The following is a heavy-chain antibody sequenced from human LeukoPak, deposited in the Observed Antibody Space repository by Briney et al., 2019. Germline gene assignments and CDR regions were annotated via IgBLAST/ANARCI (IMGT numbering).Heavy chain of an antibody. J-gene: IGHJ4*02. CDR2: IWYDGSNK. CDR3: GKNPPPGPDY. V-gene: IGHV3-33*06. CDR1: GFTFSSYG. Sequence: GRSLRLSCAASGFTFSSYGMHRVRQAPGKGLEWVAVIWYDGSNKYYADSVKGRFTISRDNSKNTLYLQMNSLRAGDTDVYYWGKNPPPGPDYWGQGTLVTVPS.